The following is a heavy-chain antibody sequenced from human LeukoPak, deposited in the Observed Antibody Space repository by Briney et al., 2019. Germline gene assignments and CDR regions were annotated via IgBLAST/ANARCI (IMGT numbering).Heavy chain of an antibody. CDR1: GFTFNNYG. CDR3: VKAEYNNTWHYFDY. V-gene: IGHV3-30*18. Sequence: GGSLRLSCAASGFTFNNYGMHWVRQAPGKGLEWVAVVSYDGSNRFSADSVKGRFTISRDNSKNTLYLQMNSLGTEDTAMYYCVKAEYNNTWHYFDYWGQGTLVTVSS. J-gene: IGHJ4*02. CDR2: VSYDGSNR. D-gene: IGHD1-14*01.